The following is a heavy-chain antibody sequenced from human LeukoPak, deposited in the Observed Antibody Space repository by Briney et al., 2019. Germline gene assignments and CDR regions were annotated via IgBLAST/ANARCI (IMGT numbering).Heavy chain of an antibody. Sequence: GGSLRLSCAASGFTFSSYAMSWVRQAPGKGLEWVSAISGSGGSTYYADSVKGRFTISRDNSKNPLYLQMNSLRAEDTAVYYCAKGGRDGYNFDYWGQGTLVTVSS. CDR3: AKGGRDGYNFDY. J-gene: IGHJ4*02. CDR2: ISGSGGST. D-gene: IGHD5-24*01. V-gene: IGHV3-23*01. CDR1: GFTFSSYA.